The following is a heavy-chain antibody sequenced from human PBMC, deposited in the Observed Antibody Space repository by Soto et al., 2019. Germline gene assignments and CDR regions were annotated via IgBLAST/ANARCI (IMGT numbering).Heavy chain of an antibody. CDR2: IYYSGST. V-gene: IGHV4-39*07. Sequence: SETLSLTCTVSGGSISSSSYFWGWIRPPPGKGLEWIGSIYYSGSTYYNPSLKSRVTISVDTSKNQFSLKLSSVTAADTAVYYCARGGSIFGVVITNYYYGMDVWGQGTTVTVSS. CDR1: GGSISSSSYF. CDR3: ARGGSIFGVVITNYYYGMDV. J-gene: IGHJ6*02. D-gene: IGHD3-3*01.